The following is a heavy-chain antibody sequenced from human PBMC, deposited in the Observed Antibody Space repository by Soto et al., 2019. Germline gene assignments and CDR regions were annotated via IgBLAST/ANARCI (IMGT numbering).Heavy chain of an antibody. CDR3: ARAPYCGGDCYPFDY. D-gene: IGHD2-21*02. CDR2: INAGNGNT. CDR1: GYTFTSYA. V-gene: IGHV1-3*01. Sequence: QVQLVQSGAEVKKPGASVKVSCKASGYTFTSYAMHWVRQAPGQRLEWMGWINAGNGNTKYSQKFQGRVTIPRDTSASTAYMELSSLRSEDTAVYYCARAPYCGGDCYPFDYWGQGTLVTVSS. J-gene: IGHJ4*02.